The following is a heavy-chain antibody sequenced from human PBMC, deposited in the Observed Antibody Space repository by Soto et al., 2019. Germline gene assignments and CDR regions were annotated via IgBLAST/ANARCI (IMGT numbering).Heavy chain of an antibody. CDR2: ISYDGSNK. D-gene: IGHD1-1*01. V-gene: IGHV3-30*18. J-gene: IGHJ4*02. Sequence: PGGSLRLSCAASGFTFSSYGMHWVRQAPGKGLEWVAVISYDGSNKYYADSVKGRFTISRDNSKNTLYLRMNSLRAEDTAVYYCAKGPSLEPLFDYWGQGTLVTVSS. CDR1: GFTFSSYG. CDR3: AKGPSLEPLFDY.